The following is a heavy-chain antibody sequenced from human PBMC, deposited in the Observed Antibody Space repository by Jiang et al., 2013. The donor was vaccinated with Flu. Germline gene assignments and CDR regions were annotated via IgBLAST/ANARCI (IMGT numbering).Heavy chain of an antibody. CDR3: ARPGNSVGWYYFDF. CDR1: GYSIRTGTHS. V-gene: IGHV4-39*01. CDR2: IYYGGNT. Sequence: GPGLVKPAETLSLTCIVSGYSIRTGTHSWGWIRQPPGKGLEWIASIYYGGNTYYNPSLKSRVTISIDTSKNEVSLQLNSVTASDAAVYYCARPGNSVGWYYFDFWGQGALVTVSS. D-gene: IGHD6-19*01. J-gene: IGHJ4*02.